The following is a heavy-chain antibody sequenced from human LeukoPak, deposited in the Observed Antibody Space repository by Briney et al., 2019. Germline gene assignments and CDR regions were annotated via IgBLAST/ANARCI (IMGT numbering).Heavy chain of an antibody. Sequence: ASVKVSCKASGYTFTSYGISWVRRAPGQGLEWMGWISAYNGNTNYAQKLQGRVTMTTDTSTSTAYMELRSLRSDDTAVYYCAREGYYYDSSGIDYWGQGTLVTVSS. D-gene: IGHD3-22*01. CDR1: GYTFTSYG. V-gene: IGHV1-18*01. CDR3: AREGYYYDSSGIDY. CDR2: ISAYNGNT. J-gene: IGHJ4*02.